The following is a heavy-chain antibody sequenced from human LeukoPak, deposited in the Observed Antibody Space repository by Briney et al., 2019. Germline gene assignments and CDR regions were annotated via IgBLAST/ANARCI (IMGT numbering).Heavy chain of an antibody. Sequence: SETLSLTCTVSGGSISSYYWSWIRQPPGKGLEWMGYIYYSGSTNYNPSLKSRVTISVDTSKNQFSLKLSSVTAADTAVYYCARPYCTNGVCYIDAFDIWGQGTMVTVSS. CDR3: ARPYCTNGVCYIDAFDI. CDR1: GGSISSYY. CDR2: IYYSGST. D-gene: IGHD2-8*01. V-gene: IGHV4-59*08. J-gene: IGHJ3*02.